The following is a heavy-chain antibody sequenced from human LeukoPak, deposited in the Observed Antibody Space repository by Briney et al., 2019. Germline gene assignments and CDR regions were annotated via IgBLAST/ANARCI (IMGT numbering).Heavy chain of an antibody. CDR2: ISGYGGST. J-gene: IGHJ4*02. CDR1: GFTFSSYA. Sequence: GGSLRLSCAASGFTFSSYAMSWVSQAPGKGLEWVAGISGYGGSTYYADSVKGRFTISRDNSKNTLYLQMNSLRAEDTAVYYCAKDRSGSLDFDYWGQGTLVTVSS. V-gene: IGHV3-23*01. D-gene: IGHD3-16*02. CDR3: AKDRSGSLDFDY.